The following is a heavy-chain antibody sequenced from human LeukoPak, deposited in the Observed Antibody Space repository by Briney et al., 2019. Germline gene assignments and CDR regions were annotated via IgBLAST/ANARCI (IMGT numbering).Heavy chain of an antibody. V-gene: IGHV3-23*01. CDR3: AKGHGVSGPYYYDSSGYYFDY. Sequence: GGSLRLSCAASGFTFSSYAMSWVRQAPGKGLEWVSAISGSGGSTYYADSVKGRFTISRDNSKNTLYLQMNSLRAEDTAVYYCAKGHGVSGPYYYDSSGYYFDYWGQGTLVTVSS. CDR2: ISGSGGST. CDR1: GFTFSSYA. D-gene: IGHD3-22*01. J-gene: IGHJ4*02.